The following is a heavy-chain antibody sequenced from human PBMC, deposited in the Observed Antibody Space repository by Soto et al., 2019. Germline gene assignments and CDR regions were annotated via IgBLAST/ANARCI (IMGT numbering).Heavy chain of an antibody. V-gene: IGHV3-66*01. Sequence: EVQVVESGGDLVQPGGSLRLSCAASGFNVNSDYMNWVRQAPGKGLEWVAVIYSDGSTYYADYVKGRYSSSRDNSRNMLNLEMSSLRAEATAVYYCAGETGLRNGMSAWGQGTTVTVSS. CDR1: GFNVNSDY. CDR3: AGETGLRNGMSA. CDR2: IYSDGST. J-gene: IGHJ6*02.